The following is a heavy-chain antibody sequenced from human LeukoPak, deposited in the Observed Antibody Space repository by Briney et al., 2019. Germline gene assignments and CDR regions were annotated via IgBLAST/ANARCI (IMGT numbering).Heavy chain of an antibody. Sequence: GGSLRLSCAASGFTFSSYSMNWVRQAPGKGLEWVSSISSSSSYIYYADSVKGRFTISRDNAKNSLYLQMNSLRAEDTAVYYCARVVKTIFGGYMDVWGNGTTVTVSS. CDR3: ARVVKTIFGGYMDV. CDR1: GFTFSSYS. D-gene: IGHD3-3*01. J-gene: IGHJ6*03. CDR2: ISSSSSYI. V-gene: IGHV3-21*01.